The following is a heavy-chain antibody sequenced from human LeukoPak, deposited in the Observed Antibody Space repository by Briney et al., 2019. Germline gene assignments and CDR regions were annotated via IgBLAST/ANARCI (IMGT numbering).Heavy chain of an antibody. CDR1: GSTFTSYW. CDR3: ARLGGDTYFFGSASYPNWYFDL. D-gene: IGHD3-10*01. J-gene: IGHJ2*01. V-gene: IGHV5-51*01. Sequence: GESLQISCQASGSTFTSYWTGWVRPLPGKGLGCMGIISPDDSDTTYSPSFQGQVTISADKSFSTAYLQWSSLKASDTAIYYCARLGGDTYFFGSASYPNWYFDLWGRGTLVTVSS. CDR2: ISPDDSDT.